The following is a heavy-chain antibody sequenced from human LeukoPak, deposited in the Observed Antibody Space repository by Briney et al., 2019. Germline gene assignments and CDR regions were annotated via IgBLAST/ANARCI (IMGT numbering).Heavy chain of an antibody. CDR1: GFTFSSYS. CDR2: ISRSGTII. Sequence: KTGGSLRLSCAASGFTFSSYSMNWVRQAPGKGLEWVSYISRSGTIIYYADSVKGRFTISRDNAKNSLYLQMNSLRAEDTAVYYCARDDRYYDSSGLDDAFDIWGQGTMVTVSS. D-gene: IGHD3-22*01. J-gene: IGHJ3*02. CDR3: ARDDRYYDSSGLDDAFDI. V-gene: IGHV3-48*01.